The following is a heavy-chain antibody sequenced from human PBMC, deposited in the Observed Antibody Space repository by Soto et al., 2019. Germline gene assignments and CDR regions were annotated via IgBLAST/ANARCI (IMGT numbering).Heavy chain of an antibody. Sequence: QVQLVESGGGMVQPGRSLRLSCAVSGFTFRTYDMHWVRQAPGKGLEWVAVVSYDATYENYADSVKGRFTVSRDNSKSTLYLQMNSLRGEDTAVYHCAKVSISKSSAVTFDSWGRGTLVTVSS. CDR2: VSYDATYE. CDR1: GFTFRTYD. D-gene: IGHD2-15*01. J-gene: IGHJ4*02. CDR3: AKVSISKSSAVTFDS. V-gene: IGHV3-30*18.